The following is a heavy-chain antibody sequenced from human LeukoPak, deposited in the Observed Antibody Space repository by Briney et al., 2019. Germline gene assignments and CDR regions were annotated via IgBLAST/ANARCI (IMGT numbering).Heavy chain of an antibody. CDR3: ARARQYQLHPYWYFDL. CDR1: GGSISSGSYY. Sequence: SQTLSLTCTVSGGSISSGSYYWSWIRQPAGKGLEWIGRIYTSWSTNYNPSLKSRVTISVDTSKNQFSLKLSSVTAADTAVYYCARARQYQLHPYWYFDLWGRGTPVTVSS. CDR2: IYTSWST. V-gene: IGHV4-61*02. D-gene: IGHD2-2*01. J-gene: IGHJ2*01.